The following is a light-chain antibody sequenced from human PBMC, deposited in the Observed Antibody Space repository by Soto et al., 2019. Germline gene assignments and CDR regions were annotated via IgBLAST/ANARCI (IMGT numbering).Light chain of an antibody. CDR1: SSDVGGYNY. V-gene: IGLV2-14*01. CDR2: DVS. CDR3: SSSTSSSTLV. Sequence: QSALTQPASVSGSPGQSITISCTGTSSDVGGYNYVSWYQQHPGKAPKLMIYDVSNRPSGVSNRFSGSKSGNTASLTISGLQAEDEADYSCSSSTSSSTLVFGTGTKLTVL. J-gene: IGLJ1*01.